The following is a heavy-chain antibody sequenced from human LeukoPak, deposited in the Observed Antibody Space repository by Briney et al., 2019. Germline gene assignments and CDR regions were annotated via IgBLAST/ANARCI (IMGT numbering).Heavy chain of an antibody. CDR1: GGSISTYY. D-gene: IGHD6-13*01. J-gene: IGHJ4*02. CDR3: ARGHSSSWYYFDY. V-gene: IGHV4-59*01. CDR2: IYYSGST. Sequence: SETLSLTCTVSGGSISTYYWTWIRQPPGKGLEWIGYIYYSGSTNYNPSLKSRVTISVDTSKNQFSLKLSSVTAADTAVYYCARGHSSSWYYFDYWGQGTLVTVSS.